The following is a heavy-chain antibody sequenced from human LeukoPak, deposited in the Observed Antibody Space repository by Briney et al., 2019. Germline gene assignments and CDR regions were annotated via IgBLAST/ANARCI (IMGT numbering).Heavy chain of an antibody. CDR3: ARDHYTVTTTGGWFDP. CDR1: GGTFSSYA. D-gene: IGHD4-17*01. CDR2: IIPIFGTA. V-gene: IGHV1-69*13. J-gene: IGHJ5*02. Sequence: ASVKVSCKASGGTFSSYAISWVRQAPGQGLEWMGGIIPIFGTANYAQKFQGRVTITADESTSTAYMELSSLRSEDTAVYYCARDHYTVTTTGGWFDPWGQGTLVTVSS.